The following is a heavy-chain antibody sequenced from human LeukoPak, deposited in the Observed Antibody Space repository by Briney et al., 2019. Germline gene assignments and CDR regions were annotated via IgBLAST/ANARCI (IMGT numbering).Heavy chain of an antibody. J-gene: IGHJ6*02. V-gene: IGHV3-23*01. CDR2: ISGSGGST. Sequence: PGGSLRLSCAASGFTFNSYAMSWVRQAPGKGLEWVSAISGSGGSTYYADSVKGRFTISRDNSKNTLYLQMNSLRAEDTAVYYCAKDLGSGYDLDYYYYYGMDVWGQGTTVTVSS. D-gene: IGHD5-12*01. CDR1: GFTFNSYA. CDR3: AKDLGSGYDLDYYYYYGMDV.